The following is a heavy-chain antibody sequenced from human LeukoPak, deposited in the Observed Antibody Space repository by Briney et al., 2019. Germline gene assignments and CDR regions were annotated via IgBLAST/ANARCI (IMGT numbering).Heavy chain of an antibody. D-gene: IGHD4-23*01. J-gene: IGHJ2*01. V-gene: IGHV4-59*08. Sequence: SETLSLTCTVSGGSISSYYWRWIRQPPGKGLEWVGDIYYSGSTNYNPSLKSRVTISVDTSKNQFSLQLSSVTAANTAADYCARHADYSTVGTLGPHCYFDLWGRGTLVTVSS. CDR3: ARHADYSTVGTLGPHCYFDL. CDR1: GGSISSYY. CDR2: IYYSGST.